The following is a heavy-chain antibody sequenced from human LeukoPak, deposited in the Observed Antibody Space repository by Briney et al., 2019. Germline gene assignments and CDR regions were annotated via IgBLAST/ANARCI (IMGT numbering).Heavy chain of an antibody. CDR1: GFTFSSYV. CDR2: ITSSSSTI. V-gene: IGHV3-48*01. CDR3: VREGPAFDY. J-gene: IGHJ4*02. Sequence: PGGSLRLSCAASGFTFSSYVMNWVRQAPGKGLEWISYITSSSSTITYADSVKGRFTISRDNVEKSLYLQMNSLRAEDTAVYYCVREGPAFDYWGQVTLVTVSS.